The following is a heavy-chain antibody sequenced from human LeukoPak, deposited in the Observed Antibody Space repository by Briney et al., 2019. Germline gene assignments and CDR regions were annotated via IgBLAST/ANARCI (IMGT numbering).Heavy chain of an antibody. CDR2: ISAYNGNT. Sequence: ASVKVSCKASGYTFTSYGISWVRQAPGQGLEWMGWISAYNGNTNYAQKLQGRVTMTTDTSTSTAYMELRSLRSDDTAVYYCAGADYYGSGYPVINYMDVWGKGTTVTVSS. CDR1: GYTFTSYG. D-gene: IGHD3-10*01. CDR3: AGADYYGSGYPVINYMDV. J-gene: IGHJ6*03. V-gene: IGHV1-18*01.